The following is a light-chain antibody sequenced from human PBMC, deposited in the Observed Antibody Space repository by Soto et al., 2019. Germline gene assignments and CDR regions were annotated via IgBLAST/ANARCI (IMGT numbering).Light chain of an antibody. CDR1: QSLSKS. V-gene: IGKV1-39*01. J-gene: IGKJ2*01. CDR2: LAS. Sequence: QLTQSPSSLSASVGDRVTITCRTSQSLSKSLNWYQQKPGKAPKLLIYLASTLQSGVPSRFSGSGSGTDFSLSITILQPEDFATYYCQSSDSFGQGTKLEIK. CDR3: QSSDS.